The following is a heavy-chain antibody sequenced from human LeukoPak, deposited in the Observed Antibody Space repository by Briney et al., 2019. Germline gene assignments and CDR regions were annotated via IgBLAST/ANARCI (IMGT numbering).Heavy chain of an antibody. Sequence: SETLSLTCTVSGYSISSGNYWGWIRQPPGKGLEWIGNIYHSGTTYYNPSLKSRVTMSVDTSNNQFSLKLSSVTAADTAMYYCARGYGGNVDYWGQGTLVTVSS. CDR3: ARGYGGNVDY. D-gene: IGHD4-23*01. CDR2: IYHSGTT. CDR1: GYSISSGNY. J-gene: IGHJ4*02. V-gene: IGHV4-38-2*02.